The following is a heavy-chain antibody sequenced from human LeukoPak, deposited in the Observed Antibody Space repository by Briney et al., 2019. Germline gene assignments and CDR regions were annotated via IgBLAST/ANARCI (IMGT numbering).Heavy chain of an antibody. Sequence: GGSLRLSCAASGFTFSSYAMSWVRQAPGKGLEWVSAISGSGSTYYADSVKGRFTISRDNPKNTLYLQMNSLRAEDTAVYYCANGHCSGGSCRDYWGQGTLVTVSS. D-gene: IGHD2-15*01. CDR2: ISGSGST. J-gene: IGHJ4*02. CDR1: GFTFSSYA. CDR3: ANGHCSGGSCRDY. V-gene: IGHV3-23*01.